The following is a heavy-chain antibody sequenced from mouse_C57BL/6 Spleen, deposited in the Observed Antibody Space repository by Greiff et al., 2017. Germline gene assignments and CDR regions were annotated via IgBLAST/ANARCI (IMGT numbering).Heavy chain of an antibody. J-gene: IGHJ4*01. D-gene: IGHD3-3*01. V-gene: IGHV5-12*01. Sequence: EVQGVESGGGLVQPGGSLKLSCAASGFTFSDSYMYWVRQTPEKRLGWVAYISNGGGSTYYPDTVKGRFTISRDNAKNTLYLQMSRLKSEDTAMYYCARPLGAYYAMDYWGQGTSVTVSS. CDR2: ISNGGGST. CDR3: ARPLGAYYAMDY. CDR1: GFTFSDSY.